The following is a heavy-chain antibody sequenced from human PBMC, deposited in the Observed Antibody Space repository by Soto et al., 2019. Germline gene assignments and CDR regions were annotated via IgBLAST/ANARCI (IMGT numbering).Heavy chain of an antibody. CDR1: GFTFSSYA. D-gene: IGHD5-12*01. CDR3: ATSSGYDQIDY. J-gene: IGHJ4*02. Sequence: PGGSLRLSCAASGFTFSSYAMSWVRQAPGKGLEWVSAISGSGGSTYYADSVKGRSTISIDNSKNTLFLQMNSLRAEDTAVYYCATSSGYDQIDYWGQGTLVTVSS. CDR2: ISGSGGST. V-gene: IGHV3-23*01.